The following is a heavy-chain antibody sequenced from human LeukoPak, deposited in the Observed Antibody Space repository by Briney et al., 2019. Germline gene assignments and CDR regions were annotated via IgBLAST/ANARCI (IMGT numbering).Heavy chain of an antibody. CDR3: ARHIIAVAGSDAFDI. D-gene: IGHD6-19*01. J-gene: IGHJ3*02. V-gene: IGHV4-59*08. CDR1: GGSISSYY. Sequence: PSETLSLTCTVSGGSISSYYWSWIRQPPGKGLEWIGYIYYSGSTNYNPSLKSRVTISVDTSKNQFSLKLSSVNAADTAVDYCARHIIAVAGSDAFDIWGQGTMVTVSS. CDR2: IYYSGST.